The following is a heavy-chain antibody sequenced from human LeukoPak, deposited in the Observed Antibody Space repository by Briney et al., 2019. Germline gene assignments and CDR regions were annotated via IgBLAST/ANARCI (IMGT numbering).Heavy chain of an antibody. J-gene: IGHJ4*02. CDR1: GFTFSNYA. CDR3: ARVNSWSNFKFDY. Sequence: PGGSLRLSCAASGFTFSNYAMNWVRQVPGKGLEWVSLISGSDGSTYYADSVKGRFTISRDNSKNTLYLQMNSLRADDTAVYYCARVNSWSNFKFDYWGQGTLVTVSS. V-gene: IGHV3-23*01. D-gene: IGHD1-1*01. CDR2: ISGSDGST.